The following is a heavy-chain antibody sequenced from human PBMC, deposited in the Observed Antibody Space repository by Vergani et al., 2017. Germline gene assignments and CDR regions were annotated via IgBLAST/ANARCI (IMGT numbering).Heavy chain of an antibody. V-gene: IGHV4-39*01. Sequence: QVQLQQWGAGLLKPSETLSLTCTVSGGSISSSSYYWGWIRQPPGKGLEWIGSIYYSGSTYYNPSLKSRVTISVDTSKNQFSLKLSSVTAADTAVYYCALRCGSYSGDYWGQGTLVTVSS. CDR1: GGSISSSSYY. CDR2: IYYSGST. D-gene: IGHD1-26*01. CDR3: ALRCGSYSGDY. J-gene: IGHJ4*02.